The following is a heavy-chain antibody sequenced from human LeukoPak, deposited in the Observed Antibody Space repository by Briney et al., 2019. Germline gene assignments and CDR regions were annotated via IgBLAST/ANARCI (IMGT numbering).Heavy chain of an antibody. Sequence: GGSLRLSCAASGFTVSSNYMSWVRRAPGKGLEWVSVIYSGGSTYYADSVKGRFTISRDSSKNTLYLQMNSLRAEDTAVYYCARASTYYYDRAFDYWGQGTQVTVSS. CDR2: IYSGGST. J-gene: IGHJ4*02. V-gene: IGHV3-53*01. CDR1: GFTVSSNY. CDR3: ARASTYYYDRAFDY. D-gene: IGHD3-22*01.